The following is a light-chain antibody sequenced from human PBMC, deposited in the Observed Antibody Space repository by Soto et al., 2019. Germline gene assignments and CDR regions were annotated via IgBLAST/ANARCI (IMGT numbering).Light chain of an antibody. J-gene: IGLJ7*01. CDR2: NND. Sequence: QSVLTQPPSASGAPGQRVTMSCSGSTSNIGSNSVSWYQQFPGTAPKLLIYNNDLRPSGVPDRFAGSKSGTSASLAISGLQSDDEADYYCAAWDDSRTGPVFGGGTQLTVL. CDR3: AAWDDSRTGPV. CDR1: TSNIGSNS. V-gene: IGLV1-44*01.